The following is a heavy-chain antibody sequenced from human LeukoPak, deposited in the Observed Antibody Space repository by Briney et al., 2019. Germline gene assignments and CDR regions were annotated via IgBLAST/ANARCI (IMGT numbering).Heavy chain of an antibody. CDR3: ARLEAVAGILDY. D-gene: IGHD6-19*01. J-gene: IGHJ4*02. CDR2: IYYSGST. V-gene: IGHV4-39*01. Sequence: SETLSLTCTVSGGSISSSSYYWGWIRQPPGKGLEWIGSIYYSGSTYYNPSLKSRVTISVDTSKNQFSLKLNSVTAADTAVYYCARLEAVAGILDYWGQGTLVTVSS. CDR1: GGSISSSSYY.